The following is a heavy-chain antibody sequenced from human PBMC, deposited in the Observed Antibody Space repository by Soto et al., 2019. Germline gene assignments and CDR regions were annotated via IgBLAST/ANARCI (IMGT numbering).Heavy chain of an antibody. CDR2: ITGSSSYI. CDR3: ASDVYYYDSSAYWAY. CDR1: GFTFSSYS. Sequence: EVQLVESGGGLVKPGGSLRLSCAASGFTFSSYSMNWVRQAPGKGLEWVSSITGSSSYIYYADSVKGRFTISRDNAKNSLYLQMTSLRAEDTAVYYCASDVYYYDSSAYWAYWGQGTLVTVSS. J-gene: IGHJ4*02. V-gene: IGHV3-21*02. D-gene: IGHD3-22*01.